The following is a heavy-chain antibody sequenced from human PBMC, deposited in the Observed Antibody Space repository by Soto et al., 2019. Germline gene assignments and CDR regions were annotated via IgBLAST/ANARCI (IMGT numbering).Heavy chain of an antibody. D-gene: IGHD3-10*01. V-gene: IGHV4-59*01. CDR3: ARVGELNHRSSAAH. J-gene: IGHJ4*02. CDR1: GGSISSYY. CDR2: IYYSGST. Sequence: PSETMSLTCTVSGGSISSYYWSWIRQPPGKGLEWIGYIYYSGSTNYNPSLKSRVTISVDTSKNQFSLKLSSVTAADTAVYYCARVGELNHRSSAAHRGQGTLVTVSS.